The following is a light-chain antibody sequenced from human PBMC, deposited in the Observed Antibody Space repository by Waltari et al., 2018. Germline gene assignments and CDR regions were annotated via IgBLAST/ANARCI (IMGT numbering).Light chain of an antibody. Sequence: QTVVTHAPSLSVSPRRTVTVTSALSRGSVSSPYYACRYQQTPGQDPRKVKCKANTRSSGVPDRFTGCIRGNKAHLPITGAQADDEADYYCWLYVGNGIWVFGGGTKLTVL. J-gene: IGLJ3*02. CDR3: WLYVGNGIWV. CDR1: RGSVSSPYY. CDR2: KAN. V-gene: IGLV8-61*01.